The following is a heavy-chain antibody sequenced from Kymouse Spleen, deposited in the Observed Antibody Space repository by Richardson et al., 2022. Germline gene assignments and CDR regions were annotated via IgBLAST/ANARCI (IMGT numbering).Heavy chain of an antibody. Sequence: EVQLVESGGGLVQPGGSLRLSCAASGFTFSSYWMHWVRQAPGKGLVWVSRINSDGSSTSYADSVKGRFTISRDNAKNTLYLQMNSLRAEDTAVYYCARGGSSSSGDYYYGMDVWGQGTTVTVSS. V-gene: IGHV3-74*01. CDR3: ARGGSSSSGDYYYGMDV. CDR1: GFTFSSYW. D-gene: IGHD6-6*01. CDR2: INSDGSST. J-gene: IGHJ6*02.